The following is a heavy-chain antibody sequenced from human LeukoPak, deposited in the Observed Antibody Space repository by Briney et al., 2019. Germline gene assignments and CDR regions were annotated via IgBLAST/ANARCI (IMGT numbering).Heavy chain of an antibody. J-gene: IGHJ4*02. Sequence: SETLSLTCTVSGGSISSSSYYWGWIRQPPGKGLEWIGSIYYSGSTYYNPSLKSRVTISVDTSKNQFSLKLSSVTAADTVVYYCARQKPSRGIAAGNWGQGTLVTVSS. D-gene: IGHD6-13*01. V-gene: IGHV4-39*07. CDR1: GGSISSSSYY. CDR3: ARQKPSRGIAAGN. CDR2: IYYSGST.